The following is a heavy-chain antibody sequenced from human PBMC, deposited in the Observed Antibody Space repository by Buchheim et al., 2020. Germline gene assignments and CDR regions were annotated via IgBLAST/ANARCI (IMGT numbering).Heavy chain of an antibody. J-gene: IGHJ4*02. CDR2: ISNDGTNK. CDR3: ASAGNAAPFDY. D-gene: IGHD1-1*01. V-gene: IGHV3-30-3*01. CDR1: GFTFSSYA. Sequence: QVQLVESGGGVVQPGRSLRLSCAASGFTFSSYAMHWVRQAPGKGLDWVAVISNDGTNKYYGDSVKGRFTISRDNSKNTLYLQMTSLRAEDTAMYYCASAGNAAPFDYWGQGTL.